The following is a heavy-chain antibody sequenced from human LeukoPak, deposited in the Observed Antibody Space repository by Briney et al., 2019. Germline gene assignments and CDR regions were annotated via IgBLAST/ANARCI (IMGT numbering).Heavy chain of an antibody. CDR3: ARMYSSSSGFDY. Sequence: GGSRRLSWAAPGFTSGSYWMPWVRQPQGKGLGWVSRINSDGSSTSYADSVKGRFTISRDNAKNTLYLQMNSLRAEDTAVYYCARMYSSSSGFDYWGQGTLVTVSS. CDR1: GFTSGSYW. CDR2: INSDGSST. V-gene: IGHV3-74*01. J-gene: IGHJ4*02. D-gene: IGHD6-6*01.